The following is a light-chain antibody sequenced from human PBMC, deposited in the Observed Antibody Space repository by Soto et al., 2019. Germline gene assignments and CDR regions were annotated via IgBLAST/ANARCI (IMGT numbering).Light chain of an antibody. CDR1: QTVSGNY. Sequence: EIVLTQSPDTLSLSPGDRATLSCRAIQTVSGNYLAWYHQKPGQAPRLLIHSASSRATGIPDRFSASGTGTDFTLTISSLEPEDFAVYYCQQRSNWPPITFGQGTRLEIK. CDR2: SAS. J-gene: IGKJ5*01. CDR3: QQRSNWPPIT. V-gene: IGKV3D-20*02.